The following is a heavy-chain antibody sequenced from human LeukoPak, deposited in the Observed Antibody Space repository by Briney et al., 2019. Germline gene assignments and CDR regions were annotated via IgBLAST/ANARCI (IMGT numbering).Heavy chain of an antibody. V-gene: IGHV1-69*05. CDR2: IIPIFGTA. CDR1: GGTFSSYA. D-gene: IGHD3-3*01. J-gene: IGHJ6*03. CDR3: ARERILEWLAYMDV. Sequence: ASVKVSCKASGGTFSSYAISWVRQAPGQGLEWKGGIIPIFGTANYAQKFQGRVTITTDEPTSTAYMELSSLRSEDTAVYYCARERILEWLAYMDVWGKGTTVTVSS.